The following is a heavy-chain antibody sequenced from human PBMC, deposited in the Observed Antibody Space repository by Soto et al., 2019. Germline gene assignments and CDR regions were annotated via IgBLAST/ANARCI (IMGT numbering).Heavy chain of an antibody. CDR3: ARREIQGPIDY. J-gene: IGHJ4*02. D-gene: IGHD1-26*01. CDR2: IYYSGTT. Sequence: QVQLQESGPGLVKPSDTLSLTCAVSGYSISSSNWWGWIRQPRGKGMEWIGYIYYSGTTYYNPSLKSRVTMSVDTSKNQFSLKLTSVTAVDTAVYYCARREIQGPIDYWGQGTLVTVSS. V-gene: IGHV4-28*01. CDR1: GYSISSSNW.